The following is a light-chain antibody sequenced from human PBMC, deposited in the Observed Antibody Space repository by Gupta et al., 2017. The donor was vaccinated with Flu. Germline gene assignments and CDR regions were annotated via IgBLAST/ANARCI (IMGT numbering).Light chain of an antibody. J-gene: IGLJ2*01. CDR1: SSDVGGYNY. CDR3: SSYTSSSTVV. CDR2: EVS. Sequence: LPHPAPGSWSPGPPLTTPSTGTSSDVGGYNYVSWYQQHPGKAPKLMIYEVSNRPSGVSNRFSGSKSGNTASLTISGLQAEDEADYYCSSYTSSSTVVFGGGTKLTVL. V-gene: IGLV2-14*01.